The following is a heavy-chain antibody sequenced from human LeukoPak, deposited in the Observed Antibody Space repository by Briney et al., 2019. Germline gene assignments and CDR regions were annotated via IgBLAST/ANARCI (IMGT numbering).Heavy chain of an antibody. CDR3: AKEGNWNYDYFDY. D-gene: IGHD1-7*01. V-gene: IGHV3-23*01. Sequence: GGSLRLSCAASGFTFSSYSMNWVRQAPGKGLEWVSAISGSGGSTYYADSVKGRFTISRDNSKNTLYLQMNSLRAEDTAVYYCAKEGNWNYDYFDYWGQGTLVTVSS. CDR1: GFTFSSYS. J-gene: IGHJ4*02. CDR2: ISGSGGST.